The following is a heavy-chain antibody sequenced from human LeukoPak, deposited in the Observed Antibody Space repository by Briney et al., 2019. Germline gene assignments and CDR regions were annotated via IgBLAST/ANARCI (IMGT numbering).Heavy chain of an antibody. CDR1: GRSFSGYY. CDR2: INHSGST. V-gene: IGHV4-34*01. Sequence: PSETLSLTCADYGRSFSGYYWSWIRQPPGKGLEWIGEINHSGSTNYNPSLKSRVTISVDTSKNQFSLKLSSVTAADTAVYYCARGPRWNYDWFDPWGQGTLVTVSS. D-gene: IGHD1-7*01. CDR3: ARGPRWNYDWFDP. J-gene: IGHJ5*02.